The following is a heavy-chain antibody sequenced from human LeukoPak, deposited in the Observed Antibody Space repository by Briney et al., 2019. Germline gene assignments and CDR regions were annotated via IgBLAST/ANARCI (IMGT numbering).Heavy chain of an antibody. D-gene: IGHD2-15*01. CDR3: ARGRADCSGGSCYGGWFDP. CDR1: GGSISSSSYY. V-gene: IGHV4-39*07. CDR2: IYYSGST. Sequence: SETLSLTCTVSGGSISSSSYYWGWIRQPPGKGLEWIGSIYYSGSTYYNPSLKSRVTISVDTSKNQFSLKLSSVTAADTAVYYCARGRADCSGGSCYGGWFDPWGQGTLVTVSS. J-gene: IGHJ5*02.